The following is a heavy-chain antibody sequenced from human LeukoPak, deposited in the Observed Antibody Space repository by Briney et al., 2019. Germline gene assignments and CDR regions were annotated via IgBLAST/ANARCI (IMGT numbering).Heavy chain of an antibody. CDR2: ISAYNGNT. D-gene: IGHD2-15*01. CDR3: ARDGASVVYYYYYGMDA. J-gene: IGHJ6*02. V-gene: IGHV1-18*01. CDR1: GYTFTSYG. Sequence: ASVKVSCKASGYTFTSYGISWVRQAPGQGLEWMGWISAYNGNTNYAQKLQGRVTMTTDTSTSTAYMELRSLRSDDTAVYYCARDGASVVYYYYYGMDAWGQGTTVTVSS.